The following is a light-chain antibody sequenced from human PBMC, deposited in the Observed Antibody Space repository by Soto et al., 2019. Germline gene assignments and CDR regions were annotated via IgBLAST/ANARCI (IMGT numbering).Light chain of an antibody. CDR3: QQHGTSPI. J-gene: IGKJ4*01. CDR1: QAVSSIL. V-gene: IGKV3-20*01. Sequence: EVVLTQSPGTLSLSPGERATLSCRASQAVSSILLAWYQQKPGQAPRLLIYGASSRATGIPDRFSGSGSGTDFTLNVSRLEPEDFEVYYCQQHGTSPIFGGGTKVEIK. CDR2: GAS.